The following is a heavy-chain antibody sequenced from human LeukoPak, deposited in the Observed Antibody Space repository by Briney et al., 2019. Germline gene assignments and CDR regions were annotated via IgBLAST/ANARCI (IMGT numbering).Heavy chain of an antibody. CDR2: TSHSDSP. CDR3: ARDLGGYDFWSGFDY. V-gene: IGHV4-38-2*02. CDR1: GMSITSRHY. D-gene: IGHD3-3*01. Sequence: SETLSLTCSVSGMSITSRHYWGWIRQPPGKGLEWIGSTSHSDSPYYNPSLESRVSVSLDTSRNQFSLKLTSVTAADTAVYYCARDLGGYDFWSGFDYWGQGTLVAVSS. J-gene: IGHJ4*02.